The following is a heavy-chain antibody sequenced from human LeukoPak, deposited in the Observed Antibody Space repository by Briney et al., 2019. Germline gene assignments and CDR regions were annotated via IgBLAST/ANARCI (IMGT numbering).Heavy chain of an antibody. Sequence: PGGSLRLSCAASGFTFSSYAMSWVRQSPGKGLEWVSAISGSGGSTYYADSVRGRFTISRDNSKNTLYLQMNSLRAEDSAVYYCAKDRETVRGVIFDYWGQGTLVTVSS. CDR2: ISGSGGST. V-gene: IGHV3-23*01. CDR1: GFTFSSYA. D-gene: IGHD3-10*01. CDR3: AKDRETVRGVIFDY. J-gene: IGHJ4*02.